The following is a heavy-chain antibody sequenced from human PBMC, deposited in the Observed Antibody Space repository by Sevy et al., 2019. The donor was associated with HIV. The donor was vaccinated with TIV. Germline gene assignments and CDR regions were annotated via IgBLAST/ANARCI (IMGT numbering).Heavy chain of an antibody. CDR3: ARRQGQYSSGWYFDY. Sequence: SGPTLVKPTQTLTLTCTFSGFSLDTSGMNVGWIRQPPGKALEWLAFIYWDDDKRYSPSLKSRLTITKDTSKIQVVLTMTNMDPVDTATYYCARRQGQYSSGWYFDYWGQGTLVTVSS. D-gene: IGHD6-19*01. CDR2: IYWDDDK. J-gene: IGHJ4*02. CDR1: GFSLDTSGMN. V-gene: IGHV2-5*02.